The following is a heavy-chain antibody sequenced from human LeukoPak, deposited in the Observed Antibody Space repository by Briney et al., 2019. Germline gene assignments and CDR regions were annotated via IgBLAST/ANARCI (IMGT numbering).Heavy chain of an antibody. CDR3: ANEIRPNDY. V-gene: IGHV3-23*01. D-gene: IGHD4-17*01. J-gene: IGHJ4*02. Sequence: GGSLRLSCAASGFTFTTYAMSWVRQAPGKGLEWVSAISGRGDNTYYADSAKGRFTSSRDNSKNTLYLQMNSLSADDTAMYYCANEIRPNDYWGQGTLVTVSS. CDR1: GFTFTTYA. CDR2: ISGRGDNT.